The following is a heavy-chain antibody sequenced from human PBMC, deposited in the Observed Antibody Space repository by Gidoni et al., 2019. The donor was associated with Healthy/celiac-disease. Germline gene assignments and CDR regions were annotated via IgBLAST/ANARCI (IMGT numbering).Heavy chain of an antibody. CDR2: ISSSGSTI. J-gene: IGHJ4*02. D-gene: IGHD3-22*01. Sequence: EVQLVESGGGLVQPGGSLRLSCAASGFTFGSYEMHWVRQAPGKGLEWVSYISSSGSTIYYADSVKGRFTISRDNAKNSLYLQMNSLRAEDTAVYYCARDGPQYYYDSSGYYYVRFDYWGQGTLVTVSS. V-gene: IGHV3-48*03. CDR3: ARDGPQYYYDSSGYYYVRFDY. CDR1: GFTFGSYE.